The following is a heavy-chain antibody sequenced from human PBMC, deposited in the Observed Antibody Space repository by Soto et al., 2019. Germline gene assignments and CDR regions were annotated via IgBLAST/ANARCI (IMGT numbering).Heavy chain of an antibody. V-gene: IGHV3-48*03. Sequence: EVQLVQSGGGLEQPGGSLRLSCVASGLTLDTYEMNWVRQAPGKGLEWVSYISSSGGTTSYADSVKGRFTVSRDNAKNSLYLQMNSLRAEDTAVYYCARGSVAGLHSDCWSQGTLFTVSS. CDR1: GLTLDTYE. J-gene: IGHJ4*02. D-gene: IGHD6-19*01. CDR3: ARGSVAGLHSDC. CDR2: ISSSGGTT.